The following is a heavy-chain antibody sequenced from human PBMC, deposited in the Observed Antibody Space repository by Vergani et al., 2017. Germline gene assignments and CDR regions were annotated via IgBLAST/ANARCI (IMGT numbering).Heavy chain of an antibody. J-gene: IGHJ6*02. Sequence: QVQLQQWGAGLLKPSETLSLTCAVYGGSFSGYYWSWIRQPPGKGLEWIGEINHSGSTNYNPSLKSRVTISVDTSKNQFSLKLSSVTAADTAVYYCAKDGGLGTVPSEGWYYYYGMDVWGQGTTVTVSS. CDR2: INHSGST. D-gene: IGHD4-17*01. V-gene: IGHV4-34*01. CDR1: GGSFSGYY. CDR3: AKDGGLGTVPSEGWYYYYGMDV.